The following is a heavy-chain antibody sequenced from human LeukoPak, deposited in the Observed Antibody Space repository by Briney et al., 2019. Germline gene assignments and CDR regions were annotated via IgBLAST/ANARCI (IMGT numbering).Heavy chain of an antibody. CDR3: ARANANGGFNY. V-gene: IGHV4-34*01. D-gene: IGHD4-23*01. CDR1: GGSFSGYY. J-gene: IGHJ4*02. CDR2: INHSGST. Sequence: SETLSLTCAVYGGSFSGYYWSWIRQPPGKGLEWIGEINHSGSTYYNPSLKSRVTISVDTSKNQFSLKLSSVTAADTAVYYCARANANGGFNYWGQGTLVTVSS.